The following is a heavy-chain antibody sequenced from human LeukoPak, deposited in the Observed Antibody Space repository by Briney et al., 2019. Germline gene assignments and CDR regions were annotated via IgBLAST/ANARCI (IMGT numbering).Heavy chain of an antibody. V-gene: IGHV3-23*01. CDR1: GFTFSSYA. CDR2: ISGSGGST. CDR3: AKTSMITFIWYFDY. Sequence: GGSLRLPCAASGFTFSSYAMSWVRQAPGKGLEWVSAISGSGGSTYYADSVKGRFTISRDNSKNTLYLQMNSLRAEDTAVYYCAKTSMITFIWYFDYWGQGTLVTVSS. J-gene: IGHJ4*02. D-gene: IGHD3-16*01.